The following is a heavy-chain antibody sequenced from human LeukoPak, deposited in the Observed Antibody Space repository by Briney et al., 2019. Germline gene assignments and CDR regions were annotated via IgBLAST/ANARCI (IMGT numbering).Heavy chain of an antibody. CDR3: ARERERLTDY. D-gene: IGHD1-26*01. J-gene: IGHJ4*02. Sequence: GGSLRLSCVASGFIFNEYTMHWVRQARVKGLEWVSLITWDGGATFYADSVKGRFTISRDNRKNSLHLQMSSLTPDDSALYYCARERERLTDYWGQGTLVTVSS. CDR2: ITWDGGAT. CDR1: GFIFNEYT. V-gene: IGHV3-43*01.